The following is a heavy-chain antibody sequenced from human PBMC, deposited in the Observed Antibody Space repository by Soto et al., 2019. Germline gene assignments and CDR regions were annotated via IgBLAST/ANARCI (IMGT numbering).Heavy chain of an antibody. CDR1: GYTFTSYG. Sequence: QVQLVQSGAEEKKPGASVKVSYKASGYTFTSYGMHWVRQAPGQRLEWMGWINAGNGNTKYSQKFQGRVTITRYTSASTAYMELSSLRSEDTAVYYCARAPGGPGIAEYWGQGTLVTVSS. CDR3: ARAPGGPGIAEY. CDR2: INAGNGNT. D-gene: IGHD6-13*01. J-gene: IGHJ4*02. V-gene: IGHV1-3*05.